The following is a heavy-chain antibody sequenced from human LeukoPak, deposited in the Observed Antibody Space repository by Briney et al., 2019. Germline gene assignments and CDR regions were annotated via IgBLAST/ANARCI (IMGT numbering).Heavy chain of an antibody. CDR2: IRSGGEKT. CDR3: AILSWDGRGSFY. Sequence: PGGPLRLSCAASGFTFSTYSMSWVRQAPGKGLEWVSAIRSGGEKTYYADSVRGRFTISRDNSRGTLSLQMNSLRAEDTAVYFCAILSWDGRGSFYWGQGTLVTVSS. V-gene: IGHV3-23*01. CDR1: GFTFSTYS. D-gene: IGHD2/OR15-2a*01. J-gene: IGHJ4*02.